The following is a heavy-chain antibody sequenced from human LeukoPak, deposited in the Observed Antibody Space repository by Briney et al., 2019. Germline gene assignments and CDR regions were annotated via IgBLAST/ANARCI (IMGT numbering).Heavy chain of an antibody. V-gene: IGHV1-46*01. Sequence: GASVKVSCKASGYTFTSYYMHWVRQAPGQGLEWMGIINPSGGSTSYAQKFQGRVTMTRDTSTSTVYMELSSLRSEDTAVYYCARDGLGDKLTGDLEAFDIWGQGTMVTVSS. CDR3: ARDGLGDKLTGDLEAFDI. CDR1: GYTFTSYY. D-gene: IGHD7-27*01. CDR2: INPSGGST. J-gene: IGHJ3*02.